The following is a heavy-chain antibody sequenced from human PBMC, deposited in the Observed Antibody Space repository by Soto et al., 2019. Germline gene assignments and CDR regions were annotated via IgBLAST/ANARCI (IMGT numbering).Heavy chain of an antibody. J-gene: IGHJ4*02. V-gene: IGHV4-59*11. CDR2: IYYIGST. CDR1: GGSISGHY. D-gene: IGHD2-15*01. CDR3: AKGMDSDDSARIGV. Sequence: PSETLSLTCTVSGGSISGHYWSWIRQPPGKGLEWIGYIYYIGSTNYNPSLRSRVTISLDTSKNQVSLKLNSVTAADTAVYYCAKGMDSDDSARIGVWGQGTLVTVSS.